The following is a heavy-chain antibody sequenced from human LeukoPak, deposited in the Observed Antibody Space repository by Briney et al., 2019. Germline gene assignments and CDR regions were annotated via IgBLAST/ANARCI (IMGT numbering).Heavy chain of an antibody. CDR1: GFMFSSYA. Sequence: GGSLRLSCAASGFMFSSYAMHWVRQAPGKGLEWVAVISYDGSNKYYADSVKGRFTISRDNSKNTLYLQMNSLRAEDTAVYYCARDRTRDGYNQGRVFDYWGQGTLVTVSS. CDR3: ARDRTRDGYNQGRVFDY. J-gene: IGHJ4*02. V-gene: IGHV3-30-3*01. CDR2: ISYDGSNK. D-gene: IGHD5-24*01.